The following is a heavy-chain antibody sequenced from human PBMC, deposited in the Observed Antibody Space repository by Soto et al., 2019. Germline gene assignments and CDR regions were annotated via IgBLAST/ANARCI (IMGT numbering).Heavy chain of an antibody. CDR3: ARHSWFGNGKAYYFVY. J-gene: IGHJ4*02. Sequence: QLQLQESGPGLVKPSETLSLTCTVSGGSISSSSYYWGWIRQPPGKGLEWIGSIYYSGSTYYNPSLRRRVSLSVDTSKHQFSLERSSVTAANTAVYYCARHSWFGNGKAYYFVYWDQGTLVTVSS. CDR1: GGSISSSSYY. CDR2: IYYSGST. V-gene: IGHV4-39*01. D-gene: IGHD3-10*01.